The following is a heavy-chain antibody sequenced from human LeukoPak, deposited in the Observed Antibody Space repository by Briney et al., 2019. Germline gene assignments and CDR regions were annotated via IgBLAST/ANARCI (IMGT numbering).Heavy chain of an antibody. CDR1: GGSISSYY. D-gene: IGHD6-19*01. V-gene: IGHV4-59*01. CDR3: ARARVAVAGYYFDY. CDR2: IYYSGST. Sequence: PSETLSLTCTVSGGSISSYYWSWTRQPPGKGLEWIGYIYYSGSTNYNPSLKSRVTISVDTSKNQFSLKLSSVTAADTAVYYCARARVAVAGYYFDYWGQGTLVTVSS. J-gene: IGHJ4*02.